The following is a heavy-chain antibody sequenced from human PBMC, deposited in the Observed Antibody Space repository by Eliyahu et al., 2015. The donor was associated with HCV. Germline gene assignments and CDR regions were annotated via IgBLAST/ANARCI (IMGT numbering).Heavy chain of an antibody. V-gene: IGHV3-33*01. CDR3: AXDYLSRVVPAESMDV. CDR1: GFXFSIYG. Sequence: QEKLVESGGGVVQPGXSLRLSCXXSGFXFSIYGMHWVRQAPGKGLGWVAVIWSDASFEYYIDSVKGRFTISRDNSKNTLYLQMNSLRVEDTAVYYCAXDYLSRVVPAESMDVWGQGTAVTVSS. D-gene: IGHD2-2*01. CDR2: IWSDASFE. J-gene: IGHJ6*02.